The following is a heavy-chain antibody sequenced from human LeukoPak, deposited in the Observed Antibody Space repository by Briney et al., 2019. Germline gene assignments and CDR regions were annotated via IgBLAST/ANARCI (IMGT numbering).Heavy chain of an antibody. V-gene: IGHV5-51*01. CDR2: IYPSDSNT. Sequence: PGESLKISCKGSGYSFTSYWIAWVRQTPGKGLEWIGIIYPSDSNTKYGPSFQGQVIISADKSISTAYLQWSSLKASDTAMYYCTRPGGFGEFPFDFWGQGTLVTVSS. CDR3: TRPGGFGEFPFDF. D-gene: IGHD3-10*01. J-gene: IGHJ4*02. CDR1: GYSFTSYW.